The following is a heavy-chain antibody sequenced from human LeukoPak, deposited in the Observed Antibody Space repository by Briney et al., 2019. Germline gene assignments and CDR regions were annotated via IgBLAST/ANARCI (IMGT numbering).Heavy chain of an antibody. CDR3: AKDSSGWYYYYGMDV. CDR2: IGGSDGST. CDR1: GFTFSNYA. D-gene: IGHD6-19*01. Sequence: GASLRLSWAASGFTFSNYAMTWVRQAPVKGLEWVSVIGGSDGSTHYADSVKGRFTISRDNSKNTLNLQMNSLRAEDTAVYYCAKDSSGWYYYYGMDVWGQGTTVTVSS. V-gene: IGHV3-23*01. J-gene: IGHJ6*02.